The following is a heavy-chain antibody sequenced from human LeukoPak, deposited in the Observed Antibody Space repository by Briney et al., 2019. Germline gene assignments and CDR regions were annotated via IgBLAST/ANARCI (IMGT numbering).Heavy chain of an antibody. CDR1: GFTFNNYA. Sequence: PGGSLRLFCAASGFTFNNYAMSWVRQAPGKGLEWVSAIGDNGGDTKYAVSVKGRFTISRDNSRSALYLQMNTLRVEDTAIYYCGRDWKLDYWGQGTLVTVSS. CDR2: IGDNGGDT. V-gene: IGHV3-23*01. D-gene: IGHD1-1*01. J-gene: IGHJ4*02. CDR3: GRDWKLDY.